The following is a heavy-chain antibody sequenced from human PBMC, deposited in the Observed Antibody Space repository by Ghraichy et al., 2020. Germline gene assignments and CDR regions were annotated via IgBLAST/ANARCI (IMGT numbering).Heavy chain of an antibody. CDR3: ARGSRVVRYYYYDAMDV. Sequence: GGSLRLSCVGSGFTLSGFGMNWVRQSPGKGLEWVSYSSSSGRSTFYADSVKGRFTISRDNAKNSLYLQMNSLRDEDTAVYYCARGSRVVRYYYYDAMDVWGQGTTVTVSS. CDR1: GFTLSGFG. V-gene: IGHV3-48*02. D-gene: IGHD4-23*01. CDR2: SSSSGRST. J-gene: IGHJ6*02.